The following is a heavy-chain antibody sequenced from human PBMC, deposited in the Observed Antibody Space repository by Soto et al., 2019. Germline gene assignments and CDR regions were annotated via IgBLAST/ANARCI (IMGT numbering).Heavy chain of an antibody. V-gene: IGHV4-34*01. D-gene: IGHD3-9*01. CDR1: GGSFSGYY. CDR3: ARLEGLATISYYFDY. J-gene: IGHJ4*02. CDR2: INHSGST. Sequence: SETLSLTCAVYGGSFSGYYWSWIRQPPGKGLEWIGEINHSGSTNYNPSLKSRVTISVDTSKSQFSLKLNSVTAADSAVYFCARLEGLATISYYFDYWGQGTLVTVSS.